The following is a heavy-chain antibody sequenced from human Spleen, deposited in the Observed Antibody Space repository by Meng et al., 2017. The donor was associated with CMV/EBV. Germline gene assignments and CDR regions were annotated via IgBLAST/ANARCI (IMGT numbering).Heavy chain of an antibody. J-gene: IGHJ6*02. CDR1: GFTVSDNY. V-gene: IGHV3-66*01. D-gene: IGHD2-2*01. CDR2: IYRYETA. Sequence: GESLKISCAASGFTVSDNYMSWVRQAPGKGLEWVSVIYRYETAYYADFVKGRFTISRDNSKNTLHLQMNSLRAEDTAVYYCARVWRYCSSTSCYYYYGMDVWGQGTTVTVSS. CDR3: ARVWRYCSSTSCYYYYGMDV.